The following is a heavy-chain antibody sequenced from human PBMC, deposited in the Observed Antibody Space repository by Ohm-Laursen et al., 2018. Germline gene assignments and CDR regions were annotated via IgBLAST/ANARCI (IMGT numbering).Heavy chain of an antibody. J-gene: IGHJ4*02. CDR2: IYYSGST. CDR3: AIWAPYYFDY. CDR1: GGSISNYY. D-gene: IGHD7-27*01. V-gene: IGHV4-59*01. Sequence: SETLSLTCTVSGGSISNYYWSWIRQPPGKGLEWIGYIYYSGSTNYNPSLKSRVTISVDTSKNQFSLKLSSVTAADTAVYYCAIWAPYYFDYWGQGTLVTVSS.